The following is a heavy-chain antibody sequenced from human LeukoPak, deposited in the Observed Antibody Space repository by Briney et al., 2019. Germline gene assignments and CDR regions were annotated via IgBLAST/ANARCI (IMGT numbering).Heavy chain of an antibody. CDR1: GFTLSSYE. CDR3: AREATSGSYRVGLYWYFDL. V-gene: IGHV3-53*01. CDR2: IYSGGST. Sequence: GGSLRLSCAASGFTLSSYEMNWVREAPGKGLEWVSVIYSGGSTYYADSVKGRFTISRDNSKNTLYLQMNSLRAEDTAVYYCAREATSGSYRVGLYWYFDLWGRGTLVTVSS. D-gene: IGHD1-26*01. J-gene: IGHJ2*01.